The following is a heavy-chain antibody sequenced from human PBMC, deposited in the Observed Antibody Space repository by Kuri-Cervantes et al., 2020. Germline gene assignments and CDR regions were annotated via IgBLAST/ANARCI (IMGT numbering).Heavy chain of an antibody. D-gene: IGHD5-18*01. CDR2: ISAYNGKT. Sequence: ASVKVSCKASCYTFTSYGISWVRQAPGQGLEWMGWISAYNGKTNYAQKFQGRVTITTDDSTSTAYMELSSLRSEDTAVYYCACAASMWIQQYWGQGTLVTVSS. V-gene: IGHV1-18*01. CDR3: ACAASMWIQQY. J-gene: IGHJ4*02. CDR1: CYTFTSYG.